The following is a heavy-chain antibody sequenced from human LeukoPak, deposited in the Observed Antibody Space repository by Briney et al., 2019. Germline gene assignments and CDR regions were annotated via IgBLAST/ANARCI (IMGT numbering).Heavy chain of an antibody. CDR3: ARDYYDSSGYAEYFQR. Sequence: ASVTVSCKASGYTFTDYYMLWLRQAPGQGLEWMACITPNSDDTNYAHNFQGRVTMTTDTSTSTAYMELRSLRSDDTAVYYCARDYYDSSGYAEYFQRWGQGTLVTVSS. V-gene: IGHV1-2*02. D-gene: IGHD3-22*01. J-gene: IGHJ1*01. CDR1: GYTFTDYY. CDR2: ITPNSDDT.